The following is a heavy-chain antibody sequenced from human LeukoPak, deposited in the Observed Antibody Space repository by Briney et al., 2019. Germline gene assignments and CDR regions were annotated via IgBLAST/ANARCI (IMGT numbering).Heavy chain of an antibody. Sequence: AGTLRLSCAASGFTFSSYNMNWVRQAPGKGLEWVSYISSSSSTIYYADSVKGRFTISRDNAKNSLYLQMNSLRAEDTAVYYCGSSWYAGTFDYWGQGTLVTVSS. CDR1: GFTFSSYN. D-gene: IGHD6-13*01. J-gene: IGHJ4*02. CDR3: GSSWYAGTFDY. CDR2: ISSSSSTI. V-gene: IGHV3-48*04.